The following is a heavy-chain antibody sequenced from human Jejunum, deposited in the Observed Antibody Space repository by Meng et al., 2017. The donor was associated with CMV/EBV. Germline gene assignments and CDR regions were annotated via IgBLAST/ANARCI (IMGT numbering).Heavy chain of an antibody. D-gene: IGHD2-15*01. V-gene: IGHV1-18*01. CDR3: ARVVVATQVNWFGP. J-gene: IGHJ5*02. CDR2: ITDYNGKT. Sequence: SGYNCPTYGITWVRQAPGQGLEWMGWITDYNGKTNYAQKFQGRVSMTTDTSTTTAYLELGSLRSDDTAVYYCARVVVATQVNWFGPWGQGTLVTVSS. CDR1: GYNCPTYG.